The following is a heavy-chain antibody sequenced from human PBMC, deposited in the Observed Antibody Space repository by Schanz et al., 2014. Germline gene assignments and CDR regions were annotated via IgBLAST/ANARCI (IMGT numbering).Heavy chain of an antibody. J-gene: IGHJ4*02. CDR2: ISSSGTTI. CDR1: GFTFSSYG. CDR3: ARAHGNNWYGKGLDY. D-gene: IGHD1-1*01. V-gene: IGHV3-48*01. Sequence: VQLVESGGGVVQPGRSLRLSCAASGFTFSSYGMNWVRQAPGKGLEWVSYISSSGTTIYYADSVKGRFTISRDNAKNSLFLQMNSLRADDTAVYFCARAHGNNWYGKGLDYWGQGTQVTVSS.